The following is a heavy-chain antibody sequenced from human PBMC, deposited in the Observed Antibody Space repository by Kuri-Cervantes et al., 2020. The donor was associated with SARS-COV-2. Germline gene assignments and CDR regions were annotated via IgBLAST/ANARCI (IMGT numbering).Heavy chain of an antibody. Sequence: SETLSLTCTVSGYSISSGYYWGWIRQPPGKGLEWIGYIYYSGSTYYNPSLKSRVTISVDTSKSQFSLKLSSVTAADTAVYYCARDGAGVAVAGTSNWFDPWGQGTLVTVSS. V-gene: IGHV4-38-2*02. J-gene: IGHJ5*02. CDR1: GYSISSGYY. CDR3: ARDGAGVAVAGTSNWFDP. D-gene: IGHD6-19*01. CDR2: IYYSGST.